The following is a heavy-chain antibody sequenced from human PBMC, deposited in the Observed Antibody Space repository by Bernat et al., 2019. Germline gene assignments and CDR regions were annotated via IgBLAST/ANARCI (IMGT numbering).Heavy chain of an antibody. CDR3: ASVFGGNSAYWYFDL. D-gene: IGHD4-23*01. CDR2: IYYSGST. V-gene: IGHV4-59*01. J-gene: IGHJ2*01. CDR1: GGSISSYY. Sequence: QVQLQESGPGLVKPSETLSLTCTVSGGSISSYYWSWIRQPPGKGLEWIGYIYYSGSTNYNPSLKSRVTISVEPSKNQFSLKLASVTAADTAVYYCASVFGGNSAYWYFDLWGRGTLVTVSS.